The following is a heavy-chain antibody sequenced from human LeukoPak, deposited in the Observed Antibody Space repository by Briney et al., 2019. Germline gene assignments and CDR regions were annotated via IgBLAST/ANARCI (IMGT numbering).Heavy chain of an antibody. CDR2: MSSDGINT. Sequence: PWGSLRFSCATSGFTFRRSGVHWVRHAPGKGLEWVALMSSDGINTYYADSVKGRFTVSRDSSKDTLYLQMKSLRADDTAIYYCAKDHSGSGRAFEYWGQGTMVTVSS. CDR3: AKDHSGSGRAFEY. J-gene: IGHJ4*02. D-gene: IGHD2-15*01. V-gene: IGHV3-30*04. CDR1: GFTFRRSG.